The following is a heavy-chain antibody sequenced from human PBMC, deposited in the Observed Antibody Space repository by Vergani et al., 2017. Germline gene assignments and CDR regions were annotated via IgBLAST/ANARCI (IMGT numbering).Heavy chain of an antibody. CDR2: VSHDGNP. V-gene: IGHV4-30-4*08. CDR1: GDSINSGRFY. Sequence: QVQLQESGPGLVKPSQTLSLTCSVFGDSINSGRFYWSWVRQSPGKGLEWMAFVSHDGNPYYNPSLESRLSISIDTSKNQFSLEVKSVTATDTGMYYCARPVGPSAIADGYHVWGQGTMVTVS. CDR3: ARPVGPSAIADGYHV. D-gene: IGHD3-10*01. J-gene: IGHJ3*01.